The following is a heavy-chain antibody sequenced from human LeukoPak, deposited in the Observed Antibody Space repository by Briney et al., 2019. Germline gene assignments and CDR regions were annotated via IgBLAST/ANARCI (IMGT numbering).Heavy chain of an antibody. CDR1: GITLSNYG. CDR3: AKRGVVIRVFLVGFHKEAYYFES. J-gene: IGHJ4*02. CDR2: ISDSGGST. D-gene: IGHD3/OR15-3a*01. V-gene: IGHV3-23*01. Sequence: QTGGSLRLSCAVSGITLSNYGMSWVRQAPGKGLEWVAGISDSGGSTKYADSVKGRFTISSDNPKNTLFLQMNSLRADDTAVYFCAKRGVVIRVFLVGFHKEAYYFESWGQGALVTVSS.